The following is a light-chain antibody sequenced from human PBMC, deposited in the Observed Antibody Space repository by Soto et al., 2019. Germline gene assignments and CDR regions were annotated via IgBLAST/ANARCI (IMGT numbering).Light chain of an antibody. CDR3: SSYTTSSTLHV. CDR2: DVN. Sequence: QSALTQPASVSGSPGQSITISCTGTSSDVGGYNYISWYQQHPGKAPKLIIFDVNTRPSGVSNRSSGSKSGNTASLTISGLQTEDEADYYCSSYTTSSTLHVFGTGTQVTVL. CDR1: SSDVGGYNY. J-gene: IGLJ1*01. V-gene: IGLV2-14*03.